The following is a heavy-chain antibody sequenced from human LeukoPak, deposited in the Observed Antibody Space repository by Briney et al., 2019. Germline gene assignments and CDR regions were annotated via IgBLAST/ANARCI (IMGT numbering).Heavy chain of an antibody. V-gene: IGHV5-10-1*01. D-gene: IGHD6-6*01. J-gene: IGHJ4*02. CDR3: ARAYSSSRIDY. CDR1: GXSFTNYW. Sequence: GESLKISSKGSGXSFTNYWINWVRQMPGKGLEWMGKIDPSDSYTNYSPSFQGHVTISADKSISTAYLQWSSLKASDTAMYYCARAYSSSRIDYWGQGTVVTVSS. CDR2: IDPSDSYT.